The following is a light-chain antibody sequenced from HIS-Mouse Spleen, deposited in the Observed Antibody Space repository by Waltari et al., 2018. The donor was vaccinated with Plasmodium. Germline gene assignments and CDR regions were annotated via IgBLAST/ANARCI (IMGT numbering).Light chain of an antibody. Sequence: DIQMTQSPSSLSASVGDRVTITCRASQSISSDLNWYQQKPGKAPKLLIYAASSLQGGVPSRVSGSGAVTDFTLTISSLQPEDFATYYCQQSYSTWTFGQGTKVEIK. V-gene: IGKV1-39*01. CDR2: AAS. J-gene: IGKJ1*01. CDR3: QQSYSTWT. CDR1: QSISSD.